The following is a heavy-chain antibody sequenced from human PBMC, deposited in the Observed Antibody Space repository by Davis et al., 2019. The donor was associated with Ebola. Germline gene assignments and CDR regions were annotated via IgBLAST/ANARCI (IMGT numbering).Heavy chain of an antibody. V-gene: IGHV4-39*07. J-gene: IGHJ4*02. CDR2: INHSGST. CDR1: GGSISSSSYY. Sequence: GSLRLSCTVSGGSISSSSYYCSWIRQPPGKGLEWIGEINHSGSTNYNPSLKSRVTISVDTSKNQFSLKLSSVTAADTAVYYCARVARYWGQGTLVTVSS. D-gene: IGHD6-6*01. CDR3: ARVARY.